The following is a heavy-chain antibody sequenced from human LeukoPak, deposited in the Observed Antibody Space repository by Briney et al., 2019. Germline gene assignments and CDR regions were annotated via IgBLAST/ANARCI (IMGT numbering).Heavy chain of an antibody. CDR1: GFTFSSYA. V-gene: IGHV3-23*01. Sequence: GGSLRLSCAASGFTFSSYAMGWVRQAPGKGLEWVSAISGSGGSAYYADSVKGRFTISRDNSKNTLYLQMNSLRAEDTAVYYCAKDKAVAGTINWFDPWGQGTLVTVSS. J-gene: IGHJ5*02. CDR2: ISGSGGSA. D-gene: IGHD6-19*01. CDR3: AKDKAVAGTINWFDP.